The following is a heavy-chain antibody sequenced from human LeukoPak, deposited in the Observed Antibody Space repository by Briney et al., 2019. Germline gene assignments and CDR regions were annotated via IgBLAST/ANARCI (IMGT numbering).Heavy chain of an antibody. J-gene: IGHJ3*02. CDR3: ARGVYAFDI. CDR2: IKEDESEK. CDR1: GLTFSSYC. Sequence: PGGTLRLSCEASGLTFSSYCMSWVRQAPGKELEWVANIKEDESEKYYVDAVKGRFTISRDNAKNSVFLQMNSLRVEDTAVYYCARGVYAFDIWGQGTMVTVSS. D-gene: IGHD5/OR15-5a*01. V-gene: IGHV3-7*01.